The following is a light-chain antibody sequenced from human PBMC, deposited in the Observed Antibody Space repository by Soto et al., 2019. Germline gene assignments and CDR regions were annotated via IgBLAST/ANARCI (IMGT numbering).Light chain of an antibody. Sequence: QSALTQPRSVSGSPGQSVTISCTGTTNDVGNYNLVSWYQQHPNKAPKLMIYDVTKRPSGVPDRFSGSKSGNTASLTISGLQDDDEADYYCCSFAGSYSYVFGTGTKLTVL. J-gene: IGLJ1*01. V-gene: IGLV2-11*01. CDR3: CSFAGSYSYV. CDR1: TNDVGNYNL. CDR2: DVT.